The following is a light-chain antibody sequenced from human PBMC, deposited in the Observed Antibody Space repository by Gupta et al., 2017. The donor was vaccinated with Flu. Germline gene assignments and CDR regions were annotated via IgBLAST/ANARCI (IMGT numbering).Light chain of an antibody. J-gene: IGKJ2*01. V-gene: IGKV3-11*01. CDR3: QKLSNWPPST. Sequence: ETELTQSPATLSLSPGERATLSCRASQSVGTYLDWYQKKPGQAPRLLIYDASNRDTGITARFSGSGSGKDLTLTISRGEQEDFAGYYCQKLSNWPPSTFGQGTRLEIK. CDR2: DAS. CDR1: QSVGTY.